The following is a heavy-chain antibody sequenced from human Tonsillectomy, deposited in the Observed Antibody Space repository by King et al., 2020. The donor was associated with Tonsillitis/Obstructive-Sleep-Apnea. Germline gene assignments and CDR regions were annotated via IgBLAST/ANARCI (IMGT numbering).Heavy chain of an antibody. CDR2: IYSDDIT. CDR1: GFTVGNNY. D-gene: IGHD3-9*01. CDR3: ASPLTGLHY. Sequence: VQLVESGGDLIQPGGSLRLSCAASGFTVGNNYMTWVRQAPGKGLEWVSSIYSDDITYYADSVKGRFAISRDNSKNTLYLQMNSLRTEDTAVYYCASPLTGLHYWGQGTLVTVSS. V-gene: IGHV3-53*01. J-gene: IGHJ4*02.